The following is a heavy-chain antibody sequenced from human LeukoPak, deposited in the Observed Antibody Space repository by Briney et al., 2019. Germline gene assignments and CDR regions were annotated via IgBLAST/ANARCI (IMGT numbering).Heavy chain of an antibody. V-gene: IGHV3-53*01. CDR3: AGAQGISARW. D-gene: IGHD6-6*01. J-gene: IGHJ4*02. CDR2: IYSDGNT. Sequence: LEWVSVIYSDGNTYYADSVKGRFTISRDNSKNTLYLQMNSLRAEDTAVYYCAGAQGISARWWGQGTLVTVSS.